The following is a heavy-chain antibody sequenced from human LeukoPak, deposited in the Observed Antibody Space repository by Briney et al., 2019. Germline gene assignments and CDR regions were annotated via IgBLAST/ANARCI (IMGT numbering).Heavy chain of an antibody. CDR1: GFTFSNAL. CDR3: TTEQWLVRAPFDY. D-gene: IGHD6-19*01. CDR2: IKSKTDGGTT. Sequence: PGGSLRLSCAASGFTFSNALMIWVRQAPGKGLEWVCRIKSKTDGGTTDYAAPVKGRFTISRDDSKNTLYLQMNSLKTEDTAVYYCTTEQWLVRAPFDYWGQGTLVTVSS. V-gene: IGHV3-15*01. J-gene: IGHJ4*02.